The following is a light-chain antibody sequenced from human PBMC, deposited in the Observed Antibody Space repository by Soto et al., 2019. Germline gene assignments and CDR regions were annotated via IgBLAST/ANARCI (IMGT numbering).Light chain of an antibody. CDR3: QQYNSYWT. CDR2: DAS. CDR1: QSISSW. J-gene: IGKJ1*01. Sequence: DIQMTQSPSTLCASVGDRVTIACRASQSISSWLAWYQQKPGKAPKLLIYDASSLESGVPSRLSGSGSGTEFTLTIRSLQPDDFATYYCQQYNSYWTFGQGTKVDIK. V-gene: IGKV1-5*01.